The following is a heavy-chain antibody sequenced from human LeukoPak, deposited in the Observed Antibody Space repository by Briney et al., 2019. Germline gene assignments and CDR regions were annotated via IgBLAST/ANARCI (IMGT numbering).Heavy chain of an antibody. D-gene: IGHD2-21*02. Sequence: GAPVKVSCKASGGTFSSYAISWVRQAPGQGLEWMGGIIPIFGTANYAQKFQGRVTITADESTSTAYMELSSLRSEDTAVYYCARVLAYCGGDCFRSFDYWGQGTLVTVSS. J-gene: IGHJ4*02. CDR3: ARVLAYCGGDCFRSFDY. CDR1: GGTFSSYA. V-gene: IGHV1-69*13. CDR2: IIPIFGTA.